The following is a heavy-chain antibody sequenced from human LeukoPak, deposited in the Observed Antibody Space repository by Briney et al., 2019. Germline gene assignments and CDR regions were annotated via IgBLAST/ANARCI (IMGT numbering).Heavy chain of an antibody. J-gene: IGHJ3*02. V-gene: IGHV3-7*01. CDR3: ARVDDNSGWYDAFDI. CDR2: INQHGSES. CDR1: GFTFSTYW. Sequence: PGGSLSLSCEGSGFTFSTYWMTWVRQAPGKGLEWVANINQHGSESYYVDSVEGRFLISRDNAKNTLYLHMSNLKGDDMAVYYCARVDDNSGWYDAFDIWGQGTMVTVSS. D-gene: IGHD6-19*01.